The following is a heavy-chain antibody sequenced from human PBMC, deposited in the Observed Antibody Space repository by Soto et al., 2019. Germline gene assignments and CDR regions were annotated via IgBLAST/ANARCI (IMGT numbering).Heavy chain of an antibody. CDR1: GFTFSSYA. Sequence: QVQLVESGGGVVQPGRSLRLSCAASGFTFSSYAMHWVRQAPGKGLEWVAVISYDGSNKYYADSVKGRFTISRDNSKNTLYLQMNSLRAEDTAVYYCARESGSYNGPEYFQHWGQGTLVTVSS. CDR2: ISYDGSNK. J-gene: IGHJ1*01. V-gene: IGHV3-30-3*01. D-gene: IGHD1-26*01. CDR3: ARESGSYNGPEYFQH.